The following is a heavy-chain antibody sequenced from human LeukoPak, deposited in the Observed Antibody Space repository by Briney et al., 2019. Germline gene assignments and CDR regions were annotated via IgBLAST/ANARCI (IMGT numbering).Heavy chain of an antibody. CDR2: ISTGTYI. J-gene: IGHJ5*02. CDR3: AKAVSIVVVVAATPDWFDP. D-gene: IGHD2-15*01. V-gene: IGHV3-48*03. CDR1: GFTFSRFE. Sequence: GGSLRLSCVASGFTFSRFELNWVRQAPGKGLEWVSHISTGTYIAYADSVKGRFTISRDNSKNTLYLQMNSLRAEDTAVYYCAKAVSIVVVVAATPDWFDPWGQGTLVTVSS.